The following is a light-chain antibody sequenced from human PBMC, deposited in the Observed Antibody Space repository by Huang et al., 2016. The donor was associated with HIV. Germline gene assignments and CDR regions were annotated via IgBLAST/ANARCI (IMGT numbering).Light chain of an antibody. Sequence: DIMMTHFPAILALPPGERATLSCSARHSVATQSARYQQKPGRAPRLLSFGASNRATGVPDRFSGSGSGTEFTLTISSLQSEDFAVYYCQQYNTSPITFGPGTRVDVK. J-gene: IGKJ3*01. CDR3: QQYNTSPIT. CDR2: GAS. CDR1: HSVATQ. V-gene: IGKV3-15*01.